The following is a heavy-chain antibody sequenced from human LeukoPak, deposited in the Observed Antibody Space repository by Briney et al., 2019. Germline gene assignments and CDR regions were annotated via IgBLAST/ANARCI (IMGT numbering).Heavy chain of an antibody. CDR3: ARPGDGFDY. J-gene: IGHJ4*02. CDR2: ISSDGLTA. D-gene: IGHD3-10*01. V-gene: IGHV3-74*01. CDR1: GFIFSSYW. Sequence: GGSLRLSCAASGFIFSSYWMDWVRQAPGKGLVWVARISSDGLTAIHADSVRGRFTLSRDNAKNTLYLQMNSLRAEDTAVYYSARPGDGFDYWGQGTLVTVSS.